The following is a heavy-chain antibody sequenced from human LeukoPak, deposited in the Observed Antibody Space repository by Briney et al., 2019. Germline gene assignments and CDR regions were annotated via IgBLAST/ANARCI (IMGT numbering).Heavy chain of an antibody. Sequence: ASVKVSCKASGYTLTSYDINWVRQATGQGLEWMGWMNPNSGNTGYAQKFQGRVAMTEDTSTDTAYMELSSLRSEDTAVYYCATDLGGLSFGSYYFDYWGQGTLVTVSS. V-gene: IGHV1-8*01. CDR2: MNPNSGNT. J-gene: IGHJ4*02. D-gene: IGHD1-26*01. CDR3: ATDLGGLSFGSYYFDY. CDR1: GYTLTSYD.